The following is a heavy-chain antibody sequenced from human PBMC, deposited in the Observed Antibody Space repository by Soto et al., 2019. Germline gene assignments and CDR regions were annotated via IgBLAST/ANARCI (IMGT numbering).Heavy chain of an antibody. CDR1: GGSISSSNW. V-gene: IGHV4-4*02. J-gene: IGHJ5*02. CDR3: ARVPVAFWSGYSNWFDP. Sequence: PSETLSLTCAVSGGSISSSNWWSWVRQPPGKGLEWIGEIYHSGSANYNPSLKSRVTISVEKSKNQFSLKLSSVPAADTAVYYSARVPVAFWSGYSNWFDPWGQVTLVTVSS. CDR2: IYHSGSA. D-gene: IGHD3-3*01.